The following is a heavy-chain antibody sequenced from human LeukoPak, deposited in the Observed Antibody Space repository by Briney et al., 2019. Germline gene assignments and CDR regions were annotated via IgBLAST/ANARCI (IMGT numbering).Heavy chain of an antibody. V-gene: IGHV3-21*01. CDR3: ARGYGPFDY. CDR1: GFTFSSYS. D-gene: IGHD2-15*01. CDR2: MIRSTSYV. Sequence: EGSLRLSCVVSGFTFSSYSMNWVRQAPGKGLEWVSSMIRSTSYVYYADSVKGRFTISRDNANTSLWLRMDSLRAEDTAVYYCARGYGPFDYWGQGTLVTVSS. J-gene: IGHJ4*02.